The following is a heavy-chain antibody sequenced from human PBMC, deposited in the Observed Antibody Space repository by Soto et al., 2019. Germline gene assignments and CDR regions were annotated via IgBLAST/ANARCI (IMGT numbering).Heavy chain of an antibody. CDR2: IWYDGSNK. CDR1: GFTFSNYG. J-gene: IGHJ4*02. CDR3: AREGYVDTAMVIPYFDY. Sequence: GESLKISCAASGFTFSNYGMHWVRQAPGKGLEWVAVIWYDGSNKYYADSVKGRFTISRDNSKNTLYLQMNSLRAEDTAVYYCAREGYVDTAMVIPYFDYWGQGTLVTVSS. V-gene: IGHV3-33*01. D-gene: IGHD5-18*01.